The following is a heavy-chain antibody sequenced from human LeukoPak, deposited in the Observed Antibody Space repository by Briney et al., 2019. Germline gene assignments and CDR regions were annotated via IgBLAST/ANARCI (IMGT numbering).Heavy chain of an antibody. D-gene: IGHD1-14*01. Sequence: GGSLRLSCAGSGFTFSSLWMSWVRQAPGKGLEWVAIINQDGSEKYYVDSVNGRFTLSRDNAKKGVYLQMNNLRVDDTAVYYCAGDAGWTFGIWGQGTKVVVSS. V-gene: IGHV3-7*01. J-gene: IGHJ3*02. CDR3: AGDAGWTFGI. CDR1: GFTFSSLW. CDR2: INQDGSEK.